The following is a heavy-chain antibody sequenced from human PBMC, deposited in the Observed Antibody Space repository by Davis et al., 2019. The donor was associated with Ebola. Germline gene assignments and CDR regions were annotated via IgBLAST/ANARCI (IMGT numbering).Heavy chain of an antibody. J-gene: IGHJ6*02. Sequence: PGGSLRLSCAASGFTFSSYSMNWVRQAPGKGLEWVANIKQDGSEKYCVDSVKGRFTISRDNAKNSLYLQMNSLRAEDTAVYYCARALRRGSSGWYGGYYYYGMDVWGQGTTVTVSS. CDR1: GFTFSSYS. CDR3: ARALRRGSSGWYGGYYYYGMDV. V-gene: IGHV3-7*01. D-gene: IGHD6-19*01. CDR2: IKQDGSEK.